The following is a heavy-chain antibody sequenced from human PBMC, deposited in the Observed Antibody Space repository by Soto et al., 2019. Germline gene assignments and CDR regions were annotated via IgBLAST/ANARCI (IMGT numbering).Heavy chain of an antibody. V-gene: IGHV4-59*01. D-gene: IGHD3-10*01. CDR1: GGSISSYY. CDR2: IYYSGST. CDR3: ARGRITMVRGVIITKEEYWFDP. Sequence: QVQLQESGPGLVKPSETLSLTCTVSGGSISSYYWSWIRQPPGKGLEWIGYIYYSGSTNYNPSLKSRVTISVDTSKNQFSLKLSSVTAADTAVYYCARGRITMVRGVIITKEEYWFDPWGQGTLVTVSS. J-gene: IGHJ5*02.